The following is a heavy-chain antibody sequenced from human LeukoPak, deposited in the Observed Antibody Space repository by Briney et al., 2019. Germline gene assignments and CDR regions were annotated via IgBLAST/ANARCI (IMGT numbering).Heavy chain of an antibody. Sequence: GASVKVSCKTSGYTFTTYGISWVRQAPGQGLEWMGWVSTYNGDTNYAQKFQDRVTLTTDTPTSTVYMELRSLTSDDTAVYYCARAGGYYSRGGTDYTDVWGEGTTIIVSS. CDR3: ARAGGYYSRGGTDYTDV. CDR1: GYTFTTYG. V-gene: IGHV1-18*01. CDR2: VSTYNGDT. J-gene: IGHJ6*03. D-gene: IGHD6-13*01.